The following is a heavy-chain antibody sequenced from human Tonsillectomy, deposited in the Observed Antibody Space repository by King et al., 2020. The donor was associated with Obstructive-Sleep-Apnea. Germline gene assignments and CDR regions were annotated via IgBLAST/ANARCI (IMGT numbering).Heavy chain of an antibody. V-gene: IGHV4-34*01. CDR3: AREKWMGATYFDY. Sequence: VQLQQWGAGLLKPSETLSLTCAVYGGSFSGYYWSWIRQPPGKGLEWIGEINHSGSTNYNPSLKSRVTISVDTSKNQFSLKLSSVTAADTAVYYCAREKWMGATYFDYWGQGTLVTVSS. CDR2: INHSGST. D-gene: IGHD1-26*01. CDR1: GGSFSGYY. J-gene: IGHJ4*02.